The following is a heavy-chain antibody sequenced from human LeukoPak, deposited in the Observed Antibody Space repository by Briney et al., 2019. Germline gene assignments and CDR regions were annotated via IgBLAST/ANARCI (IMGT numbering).Heavy chain of an antibody. CDR1: GYTFTAFT. J-gene: IGHJ4*02. D-gene: IGHD3-10*01. CDR3: ARXDXVGSYYAPNY. V-gene: IGHV1-18*01. Sequence: ASVKVSCKASGYTFTAFTITWVRQAPGQGLEWMGWISPYNGNTEYSENVEDRVTMTADTSTATAYMELRSLRSDDSAVYYCARXDXVGSYYAPNYWGQGSLVTVSS. CDR2: ISPYNGNT.